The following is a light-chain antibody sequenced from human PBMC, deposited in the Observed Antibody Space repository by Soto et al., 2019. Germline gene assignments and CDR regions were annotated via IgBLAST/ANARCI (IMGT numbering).Light chain of an antibody. J-gene: IGLJ2*01. CDR1: SSDVGGYNY. V-gene: IGLV2-14*01. CDR3: SSYTSSSVLEV. Sequence: QSALTQPASVSGSPGQTIPISCTGTSSDVGGYNYVSWYQQHPGKAPKLIIYEVNNRPSGVSNRFSGSKSGNTASLTISGLQAEDEADYYCSSYTSSSVLEVFGGGTQLTVL. CDR2: EVN.